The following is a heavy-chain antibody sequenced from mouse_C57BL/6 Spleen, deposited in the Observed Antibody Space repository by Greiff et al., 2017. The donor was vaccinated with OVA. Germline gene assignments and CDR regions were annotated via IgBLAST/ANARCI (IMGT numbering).Heavy chain of an antibody. J-gene: IGHJ3*01. D-gene: IGHD1-1*01. CDR3: ASYGSSPVAY. V-gene: IGHV5-17*01. CDR1: GFTFSDYG. Sequence: EVKLVESGGGLVKPGGSLKLSCAASGFTFSDYGMHWVRQAPEKGLEWVAYISSGSSTIYYADTVKGRFTISRDNAKNTLFLQMTSLRSEDTAMYYCASYGSSPVAYWGQGTLVTVSA. CDR2: ISSGSSTI.